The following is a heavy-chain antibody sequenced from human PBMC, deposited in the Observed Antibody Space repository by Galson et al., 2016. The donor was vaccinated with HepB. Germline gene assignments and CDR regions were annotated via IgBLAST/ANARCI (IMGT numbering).Heavy chain of an antibody. CDR1: GFALSTYS. CDR2: IFPGGGA. V-gene: IGHV3-53*01. Sequence: SLRLSCAASGFALSTYSMNWVRQAPGKGLEWLSVIFPGGGAYYADSVRGRFTTSRDDSWETVYLQMRSLRPEDTAVYYCARGHYGAFLGQGKLVTVSS. CDR3: ARGHYGAF. J-gene: IGHJ4*02.